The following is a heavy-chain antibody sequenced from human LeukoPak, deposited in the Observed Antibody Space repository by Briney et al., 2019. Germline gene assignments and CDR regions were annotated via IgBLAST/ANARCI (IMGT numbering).Heavy chain of an antibody. J-gene: IGHJ5*02. CDR1: GGSISSGDYY. CDR3: ARAMIPKDGWFDP. Sequence: PSETLSLTCTVSGGSISSGDYYWSWIRQPPGKGLEWIGYIYYSGSTYYNPSLKSRVTISVDTSKNQFSLKLSSVTAADTAVYYCARAMIPKDGWFDPWGQGTLVTVSS. CDR2: IYYSGST. D-gene: IGHD3-22*01. V-gene: IGHV4-30-4*08.